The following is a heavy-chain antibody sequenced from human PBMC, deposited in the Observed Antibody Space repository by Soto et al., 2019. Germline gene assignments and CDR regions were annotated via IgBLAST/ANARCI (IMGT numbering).Heavy chain of an antibody. V-gene: IGHV1-46*01. Sequence: GASVKVSCTASGYTFTSYYMHWVRQAPGQGLEWMGIINPSGGSTSYAQKFQGRVTMTRDTSTSTVYMELSSLRSEDTAVYYCARDRPYYYDSGGYYEGDYYYGMDVWGQGTTVTVSS. CDR1: GYTFTSYY. D-gene: IGHD3-22*01. J-gene: IGHJ6*02. CDR2: INPSGGST. CDR3: ARDRPYYYDSGGYYEGDYYYGMDV.